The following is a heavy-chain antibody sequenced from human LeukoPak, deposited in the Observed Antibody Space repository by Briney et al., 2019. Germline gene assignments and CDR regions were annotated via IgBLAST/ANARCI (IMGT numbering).Heavy chain of an antibody. V-gene: IGHV1-2*04. Sequence: ASVKVSCKASGYTFTGYYMHWVRQAPGQGLEWMGWINPNSGGTNYAQKFQGWVTMTRDTSISTAYMELSRLRSDDTAVYYCARGPELHFDAYYYGMDVWGQGTTVTVSS. CDR2: INPNSGGT. CDR3: ARGPELHFDAYYYGMDV. D-gene: IGHD3-9*01. CDR1: GYTFTGYY. J-gene: IGHJ6*02.